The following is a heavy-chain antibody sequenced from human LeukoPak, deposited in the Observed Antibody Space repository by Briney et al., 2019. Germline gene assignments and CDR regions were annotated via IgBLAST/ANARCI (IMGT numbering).Heavy chain of an antibody. D-gene: IGHD4-17*01. J-gene: IGHJ4*02. V-gene: IGHV3-30*04. Sequence: GRSLRLSCAASGFTFSSYAMHWVRQAPGKGLEWVEVISYDGSNKYYADSVKGRFTISRDNSKNTLYLQMNSLRAEDTAVYYCARGPDYGDYFDYWGQGTLVTVSS. CDR1: GFTFSSYA. CDR2: ISYDGSNK. CDR3: ARGPDYGDYFDY.